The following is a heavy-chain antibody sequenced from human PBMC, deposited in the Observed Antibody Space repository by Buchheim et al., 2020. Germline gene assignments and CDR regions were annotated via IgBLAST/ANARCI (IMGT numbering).Heavy chain of an antibody. CDR3: ARASREYYYGMDV. CDR2: IYYSGST. Sequence: QVQLQESGPGLVKPSETLSLTCTVSGGSISSYYWSWIRQPPGKGLEWIGYIYYSGSTNYKPSLKSRVTISVDTSKNQFSLKLSSVTAADTAVYYCARASREYYYGMDVWGQGTT. CDR1: GGSISSYY. J-gene: IGHJ6*02. V-gene: IGHV4-59*01. D-gene: IGHD2-2*01.